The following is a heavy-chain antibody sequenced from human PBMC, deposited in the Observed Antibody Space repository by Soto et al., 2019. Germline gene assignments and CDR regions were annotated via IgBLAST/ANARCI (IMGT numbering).Heavy chain of an antibody. V-gene: IGHV3-23*01. CDR2: ISSSGYST. CDR1: GFTFNNYA. Sequence: GESLKISCAASGFTFNNYAMSWVRQAPGKGLEWVSAISSSGYSTYYADSVKGRFTISRDNSKNTVYLRMNNLRAEDTAVYYCAKGSVVVAAKFDSWGQGTLVTVSS. CDR3: AKGSVVVAAKFDS. J-gene: IGHJ4*02. D-gene: IGHD2-21*02.